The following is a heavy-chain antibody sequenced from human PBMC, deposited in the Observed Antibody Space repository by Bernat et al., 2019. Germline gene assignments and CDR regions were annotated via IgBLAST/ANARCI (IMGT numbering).Heavy chain of an antibody. Sequence: EVQLLESGGGLEQPGGSLRLSCAASGFTFSTYAMTWVRQAPGKGLEWVSAISGSGGSTYYADSVKGRFTISRDNSKNTLYLQMNSLRADDTAVYYCAKSYQLPTVDYWGQGTLVTVSS. J-gene: IGHJ4*02. CDR1: GFTFSTYA. CDR3: AKSYQLPTVDY. CDR2: ISGSGGST. V-gene: IGHV3-23*01. D-gene: IGHD2-2*01.